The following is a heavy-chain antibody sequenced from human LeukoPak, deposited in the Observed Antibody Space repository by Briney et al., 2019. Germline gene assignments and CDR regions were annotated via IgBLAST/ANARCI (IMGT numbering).Heavy chain of an antibody. CDR3: ARILTYSYGLDY. V-gene: IGHV3-7*01. D-gene: IGHD5-18*01. CDR1: GFSSSSSW. J-gene: IGHJ4*02. Sequence: PGGSLRLSCAASGFSSSSSWMAWVRQAPGKGLEWVANIKEDESEIYYVDSVKGRFTASRDNAKNSLYLQMNSLRAEDTAVYYCARILTYSYGLDYWGQGILVTVSS. CDR2: IKEDESEI.